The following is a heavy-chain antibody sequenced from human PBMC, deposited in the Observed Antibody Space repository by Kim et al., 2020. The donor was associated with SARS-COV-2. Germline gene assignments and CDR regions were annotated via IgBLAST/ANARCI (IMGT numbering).Heavy chain of an antibody. J-gene: IGHJ4*02. CDR3: ARDSSGYFDS. D-gene: IGHD2-8*02. Sequence: NPTYAQGFTGRFVFSLETSVSTAYLQISSLKAEDTAVYFCARDSSGYFDSWGQGTLVTVSS. V-gene: IGHV7-4-1*02. CDR2: NP.